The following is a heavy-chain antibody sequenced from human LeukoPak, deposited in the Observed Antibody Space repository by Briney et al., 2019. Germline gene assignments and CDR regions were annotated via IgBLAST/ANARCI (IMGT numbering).Heavy chain of an antibody. CDR2: IYSGGST. J-gene: IGHJ4*02. V-gene: IGHV3-53*05. D-gene: IGHD1-26*01. Sequence: GGSLRLSCAASGFTVSSNYMSWVRQAPGKGLEWVSVIYSGGSTYYADSVKGRFTISRDNSKNTLYLQMNSLRAEDTAVYYCAKLPVGATVDYWGQGTLVTVSS. CDR3: AKLPVGATVDY. CDR1: GFTVSSNY.